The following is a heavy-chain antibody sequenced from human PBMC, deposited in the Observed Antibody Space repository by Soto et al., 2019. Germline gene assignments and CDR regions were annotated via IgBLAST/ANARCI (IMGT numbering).Heavy chain of an antibody. CDR1: GYTFTGHH. CDR3: AKDGRHCSGGSCPQGH. D-gene: IGHD2-15*01. V-gene: IGHV1-2*02. J-gene: IGHJ4*02. Sequence: XSVKGSCKTSGYTFTGHHIHWVRQAPGQGLEWMGWINPISGGTKYREKFQGRVSITRDKSSSTAYMELSSLTSDDSAVYYCAKDGRHCSGGSCPQGHWGQGTLVTVSS. CDR2: INPISGGT.